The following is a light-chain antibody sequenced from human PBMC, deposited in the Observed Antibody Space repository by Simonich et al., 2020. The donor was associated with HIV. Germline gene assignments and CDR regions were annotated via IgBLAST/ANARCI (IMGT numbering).Light chain of an antibody. CDR3: MQGTHWPVT. CDR1: QNLVYTDGNTY. Sequence: DVVMTQSPLSLPVTLGQPASISCKSSQNLVYTDGNTYLNGFQQRPGQFPRRLIYKGSNWDCGVTDRFSGSGSGTDFTLKISRVEAEDVGVYFCMQGTHWPVTFGGGTKVEIK. V-gene: IGKV2D-30*01. J-gene: IGKJ4*01. CDR2: KGS.